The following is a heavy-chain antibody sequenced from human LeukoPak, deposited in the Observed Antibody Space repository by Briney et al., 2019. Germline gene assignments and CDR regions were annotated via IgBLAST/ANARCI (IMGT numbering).Heavy chain of an antibody. Sequence: ASVKVSCKASGYTFTGYYMHWVRQAPGQGLEWMGWINTYNGNTKYAQKVQGRVTMTTDTSTSTAYMEVRSLTSDDTAVYYCARDLVHHRLLAAVYNWFDPWGQGTLVTVSS. J-gene: IGHJ5*02. D-gene: IGHD3-3*02. CDR2: INTYNGNT. V-gene: IGHV1-18*04. CDR1: GYTFTGYY. CDR3: ARDLVHHRLLAAVYNWFDP.